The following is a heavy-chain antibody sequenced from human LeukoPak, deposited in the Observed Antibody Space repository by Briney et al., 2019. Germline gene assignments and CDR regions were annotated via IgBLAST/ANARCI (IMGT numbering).Heavy chain of an antibody. D-gene: IGHD3-10*01. CDR1: GFTFNNYG. Sequence: PGGSLRLSCAASGFTFNNYGMHWVRQAPGKGLEWVAFIRYNGNNQYYADSVKGRFTISRDNSKNTLYLQMNSLRAEDTAVYYCARVRYYYYMDVWGKGTTVTVSS. CDR3: ARVRYYYYMDV. CDR2: IRYNGNNQ. J-gene: IGHJ6*03. V-gene: IGHV3-30*02.